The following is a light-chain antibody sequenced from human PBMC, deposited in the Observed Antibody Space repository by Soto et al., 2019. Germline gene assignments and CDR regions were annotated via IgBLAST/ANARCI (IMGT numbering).Light chain of an antibody. V-gene: IGKV2D-30*01. J-gene: IGKJ1*01. CDR1: QSLVASDGNTY. CDR3: MQGTHWPWT. Sequence: DVVMTQSPLSLPVTLGQPASISCRSSQSLVASDGNTYLNWFQQRPGQSPRRLIYQVSNWDSGVPDRFSASGSGTDFTLRISRVEAEDVGVYYCMQGTHWPWTFGQGTKVEIK. CDR2: QVS.